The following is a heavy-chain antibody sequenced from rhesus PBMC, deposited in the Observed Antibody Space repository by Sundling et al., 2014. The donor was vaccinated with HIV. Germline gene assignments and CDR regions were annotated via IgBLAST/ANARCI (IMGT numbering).Heavy chain of an antibody. V-gene: IGHV3S42*01. J-gene: IGHJ6*01. CDR1: GFTFSSYG. CDR3: AKDYVSVGYGSNYGLDS. Sequence: EVHLVETGGGLVQPGGSLKLSCAASGFTFSSYGMSWVRQAPGKGLEWVSAINSGGGSTYYADSVKGRFTISRDNSKNTLSLQMNSLRAEDTAVYYCAKDYVSVGYGSNYGLDSWGQGVVVTVSS. D-gene: IGHD4-29*01. CDR2: INSGGGST.